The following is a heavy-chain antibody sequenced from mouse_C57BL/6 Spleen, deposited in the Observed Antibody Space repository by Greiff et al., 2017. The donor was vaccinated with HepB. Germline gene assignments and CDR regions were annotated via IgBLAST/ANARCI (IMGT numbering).Heavy chain of an antibody. CDR3: ARDVDSNGYFDV. Sequence: EVQLQESGPGMVKPSQSLSLTCTVTGYSITSGYDWHWIRHFPGNKLEWMGYLSYSGSTNYNPSLKSRISITHDTSKNHFFLKLNSVTTEDTATYYCARDVDSNGYFDVWGTGTTVTVSS. CDR1: GYSITSGYD. CDR2: LSYSGST. J-gene: IGHJ1*03. V-gene: IGHV3-1*01. D-gene: IGHD2-5*01.